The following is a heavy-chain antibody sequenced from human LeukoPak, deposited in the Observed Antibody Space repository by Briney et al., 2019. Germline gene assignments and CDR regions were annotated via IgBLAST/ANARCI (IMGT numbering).Heavy chain of an antibody. V-gene: IGHV3-30*04. D-gene: IGHD6-19*01. CDR1: GFTFSSYA. CDR3: ARYSSGWVYYYYYYGMDV. Sequence: GGSLRLSCAASGFTFSSYAMHWVRQAPGKGLEWVAVISYDGSNKYYADSVKGRFTITRDNSKNTLYLQMNSLRAEDTAVYYCARYSSGWVYYYYYYGMDVWGQGTTVTVSS. CDR2: ISYDGSNK. J-gene: IGHJ6*02.